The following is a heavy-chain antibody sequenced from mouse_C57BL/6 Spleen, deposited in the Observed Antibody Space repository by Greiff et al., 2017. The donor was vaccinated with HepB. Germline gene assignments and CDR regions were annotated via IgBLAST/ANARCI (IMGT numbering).Heavy chain of an antibody. J-gene: IGHJ2*01. CDR3: ARKSLDYYGSSYLDY. D-gene: IGHD1-1*01. CDR1: GFTFSDYG. CDR2: ISSGISTI. V-gene: IGHV5-17*01. Sequence: DVQLVESGGGLVKPGGSLKLSCAASGFTFSDYGMHWVRQAPEKGLEWVAYISSGISTIYYADTVKGRFTISRDNAKNTLFLQMTSLRSEDTAMYYCARKSLDYYGSSYLDYWGQGTTLTVSS.